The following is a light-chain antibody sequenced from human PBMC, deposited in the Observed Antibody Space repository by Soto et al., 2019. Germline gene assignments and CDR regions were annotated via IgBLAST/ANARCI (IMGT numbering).Light chain of an antibody. CDR3: CSYASDSTYV. J-gene: IGLJ1*01. V-gene: IGLV2-23*01. Sequence: QSVLTQPASVSGSPGQSITISCTGTSSDVGNYNLVSWYQQHPGKAPKLMIYEGSRRPSGVSNRFSGSKSGNAASLTISGLQAEDEADYYCCSYASDSTYVFGSGTKVTVL. CDR2: EGS. CDR1: SSDVGNYNL.